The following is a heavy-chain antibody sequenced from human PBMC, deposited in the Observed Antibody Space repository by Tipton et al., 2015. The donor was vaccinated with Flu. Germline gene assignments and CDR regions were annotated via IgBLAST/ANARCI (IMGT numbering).Heavy chain of an antibody. CDR2: INRNTNT. J-gene: IGHJ5*01. CDR1: DGSLTGYF. D-gene: IGHD6-13*01. Sequence: TLSLTCAVYDGSLTGYFWSWIRQPPGKGLEWIGEINRNTNTNYNPSLKNRVTVSIDTSKKQLSLKLTSVTAADTAVYYCARGRGYSINWYEKNWFDLWGQGNPVTVSS. CDR3: ARGRGYSINWYEKNWFDL. V-gene: IGHV4-34*01.